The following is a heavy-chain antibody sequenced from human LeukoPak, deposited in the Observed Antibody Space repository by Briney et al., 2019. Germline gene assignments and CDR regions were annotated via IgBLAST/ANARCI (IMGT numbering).Heavy chain of an antibody. Sequence: GGSLRLSCAASGSTFSSYAMHWVRQAPGKGLEWVSYISSSGSTIYYADSVKGRFTISRDNAKNSLYLQMNSLRAEDTAVYYCAELGITMIGGVWGKGTTVTISS. CDR3: AELGITMIGGV. J-gene: IGHJ6*04. CDR2: ISSSGSTI. D-gene: IGHD3-10*02. V-gene: IGHV3-48*03. CDR1: GSTFSSYA.